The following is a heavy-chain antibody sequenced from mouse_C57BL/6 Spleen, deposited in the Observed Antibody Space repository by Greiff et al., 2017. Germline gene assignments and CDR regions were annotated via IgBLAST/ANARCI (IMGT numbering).Heavy chain of an antibody. Sequence: QVQLQQPGAELVMPGASVKLSCKASGYTFTSYWMHWVKQRPGQGLEWIGEIDPSDSYTNYNQKFKGKSTLTVDKSSSTAYMQLSILTSEDSAVYYCARGEWAFDYWGQGTTLTVSS. V-gene: IGHV1-69*01. J-gene: IGHJ2*01. D-gene: IGHD1-3*01. CDR1: GYTFTSYW. CDR2: IDPSDSYT. CDR3: ARGEWAFDY.